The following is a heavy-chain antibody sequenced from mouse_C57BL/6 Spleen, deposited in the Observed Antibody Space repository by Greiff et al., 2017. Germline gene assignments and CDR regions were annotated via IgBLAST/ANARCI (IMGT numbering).Heavy chain of an antibody. CDR2: IDPDDGDT. Sequence: VQLQQSGAELVRPGASVKLSCKASGYNFTDDYMHWVKQRPDQGLEWIGRIDPDDGDTNYATKVQGKATITADTSSNTAYLQLSSLTSEDTADYYCTTDRDDWGQGTTLTVSS. CDR3: TTDRDD. CDR1: GYNFTDDY. V-gene: IGHV14-4*01. J-gene: IGHJ2*01.